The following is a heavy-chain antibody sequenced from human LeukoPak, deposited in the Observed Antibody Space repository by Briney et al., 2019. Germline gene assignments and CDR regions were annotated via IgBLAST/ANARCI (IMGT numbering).Heavy chain of an antibody. J-gene: IGHJ4*02. CDR1: GGTFSSYT. V-gene: IGHV1-69*02. CDR3: ASLYYYDSSGSPFDY. CDR2: IIPILGIA. Sequence: GASVKGSCKASGGTFSSYTISWVRQAPGQGLEWMGRIIPILGIANYAQKFQGRVTITADKSTSTAYMELSSLRSEDTAVYYCASLYYYDSSGSPFDYWGQGTLVTVSS. D-gene: IGHD3-22*01.